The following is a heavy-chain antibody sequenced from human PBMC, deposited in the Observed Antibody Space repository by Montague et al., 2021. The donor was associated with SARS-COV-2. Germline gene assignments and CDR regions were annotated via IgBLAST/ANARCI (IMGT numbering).Heavy chain of an antibody. CDR2: IYDSGST. V-gene: IGHV4-39*01. Sequence: SETLSLTCTVSGGSISSSSYYWGWIRQPPGKGLEWIGSIYDSGSTYYNPSLKSRVTISVDTSKNQFSLKLSSVTAADTDVYYCARHWGNWYRDFDYWGQGTLVTVSS. CDR3: ARHWGNWYRDFDY. CDR1: GGSISSSSYY. D-gene: IGHD6-13*01. J-gene: IGHJ4*02.